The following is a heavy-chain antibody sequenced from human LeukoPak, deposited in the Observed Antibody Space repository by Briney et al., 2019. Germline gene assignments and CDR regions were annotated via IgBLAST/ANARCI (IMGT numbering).Heavy chain of an antibody. CDR3: ARAPMGAAALY. D-gene: IGHD6-13*01. CDR1: GGTFSSYA. J-gene: IGHJ4*02. Sequence: SVEVSCKASGGTFSSYAISWVRQAPGQGLEWMGGIIPIFGTANYAQKFQGRVTLTRDTSISTAYMELSSLRSDDTAFYYCARAPMGAAALYWGQGTLVTVSS. CDR2: IIPIFGTA. V-gene: IGHV1-69*05.